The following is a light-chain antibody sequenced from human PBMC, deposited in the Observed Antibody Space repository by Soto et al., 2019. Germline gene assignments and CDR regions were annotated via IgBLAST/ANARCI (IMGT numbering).Light chain of an antibody. CDR1: QSISSY. CDR2: AAS. V-gene: IGKV1-39*01. J-gene: IGKJ1*01. Sequence: DIQMTQSLSSLSASVGDRVTITCLASQSISSYLNWYQQKPGKAPKLLIYAASSLQSGVPLRFSGSGSGTDFTLTISSLQPEDFATYYCQQSFSTPRTFGQGTKVDI. CDR3: QQSFSTPRT.